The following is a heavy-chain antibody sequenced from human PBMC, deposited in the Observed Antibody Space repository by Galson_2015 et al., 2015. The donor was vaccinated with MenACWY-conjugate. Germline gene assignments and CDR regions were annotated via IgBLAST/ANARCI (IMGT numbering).Heavy chain of an antibody. V-gene: IGHV3-21*01. J-gene: IGHJ5*02. D-gene: IGHD2-21*02. CDR1: GFTFSSYS. Sequence: SLRLSCAASGFTFSSYSMDWVRQAPGKGLEWVSCMSRSGEYIYYAESVRGRFTISRDNAKNSLYLQMNSLRADDTAVYYCARDPLEVVVVTAIDNLWGQGTLVTVSS. CDR2: MSRSGEYI. CDR3: ARDPLEVVVVTAIDNL.